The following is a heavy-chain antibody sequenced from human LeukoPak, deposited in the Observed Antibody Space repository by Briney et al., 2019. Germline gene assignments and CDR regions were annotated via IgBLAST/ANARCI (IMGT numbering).Heavy chain of an antibody. V-gene: IGHV3-23*01. D-gene: IGHD1-26*01. CDR3: AKCLLSGSYYSFDY. CDR2: ISGSGGST. J-gene: IGHJ4*02. Sequence: GGTLRLSCAASGFTFSDYGMGWVRQAPGKGLEWVSAISGSGGSTYYADSVKGRFTISRDNSKNTLYLQMNSLRAEDTAVYYCAKCLLSGSYYSFDYWGQGTLVTVSS. CDR1: GFTFSDYG.